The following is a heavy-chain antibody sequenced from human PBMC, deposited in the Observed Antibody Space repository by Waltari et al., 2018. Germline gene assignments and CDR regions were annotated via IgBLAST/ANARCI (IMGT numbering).Heavy chain of an antibody. CDR2: LAYTGDNT. Sequence: EVQLFESGGGLVQPGGSLRLSCVASGFTVSTYAMSWVRQAPGKGLEWVSTLAYTGDNTHYADSAKGRFTISRDISKRTLYLHMNSLRAEDTAVYYCAKAHYDSSGYFSDFDYWGQGTRVTVSS. J-gene: IGHJ4*02. D-gene: IGHD3-22*01. CDR1: GFTVSTYA. V-gene: IGHV3-23*01. CDR3: AKAHYDSSGYFSDFDY.